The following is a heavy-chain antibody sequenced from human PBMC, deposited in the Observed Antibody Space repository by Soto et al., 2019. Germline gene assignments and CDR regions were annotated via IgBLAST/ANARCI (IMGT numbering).Heavy chain of an antibody. J-gene: IGHJ6*02. CDR1: GGSFSGYY. V-gene: IGHV4-34*01. D-gene: IGHD3-3*01. CDR2: INHSGST. Sequence: SETLSLTCAVYGGSFSGYYWSWIRQPPGKGLEWIGEINHSGSTNYNPSPKSRVTISVDTSKNQFSLKLSSVTAADTAVYYCASSTPYYDFWSGYYGMDVWGQGTTVTVSS. CDR3: ASSTPYYDFWSGYYGMDV.